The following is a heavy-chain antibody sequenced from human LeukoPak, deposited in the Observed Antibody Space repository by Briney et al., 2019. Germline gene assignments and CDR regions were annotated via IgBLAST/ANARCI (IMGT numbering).Heavy chain of an antibody. CDR2: INPNSGGT. V-gene: IGHV1-2*04. CDR3: ARTDDFWSGHYYYMDV. Sequence: GASVKVSCKASGYTFTGYYMHWVRQAPGQGLEWMGWINPNSGGTNYAQKFQGWVTMTRDTSISTAYMELSRLRSDDTAVYYCARTDDFWSGHYYYMDVWGKGTTVTVSS. J-gene: IGHJ6*03. CDR1: GYTFTGYY. D-gene: IGHD3-3*01.